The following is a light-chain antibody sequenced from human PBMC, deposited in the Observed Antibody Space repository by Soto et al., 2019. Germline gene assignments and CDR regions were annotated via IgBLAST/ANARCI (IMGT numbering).Light chain of an antibody. J-gene: IGLJ1*01. CDR1: SSDVGNYNL. V-gene: IGLV2-23*01. Sequence: QSALTQPASVSGSPGQSITISCTGSSSDVGNYNLVSWYQQHPGKAPKLMIYEDTKWPSGVSNRFSGSKSGNTAYLIISGLQAEDEADYYCWSYAVGRTYVFGTGTKVTVL. CDR3: WSYAVGRTYV. CDR2: EDT.